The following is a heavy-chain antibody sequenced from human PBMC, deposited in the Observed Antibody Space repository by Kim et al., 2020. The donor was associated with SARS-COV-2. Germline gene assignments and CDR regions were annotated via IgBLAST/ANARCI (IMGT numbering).Heavy chain of an antibody. CDR1: GFTFSSYW. J-gene: IGHJ6*02. CDR3: ARDGGWQQLVPQGVTPFEHYYYGMDV. D-gene: IGHD6-13*01. Sequence: GGSLRLSCAASGFTFSSYWMSWVRQAPGKGLEWVANIKQDGSEKYYVDSVKGRFTISRDNAKNSLYLQMNSLRAEDTAVYYCARDGGWQQLVPQGVTPFEHYYYGMDVWGQGTTVTVSS. V-gene: IGHV3-7*03. CDR2: IKQDGSEK.